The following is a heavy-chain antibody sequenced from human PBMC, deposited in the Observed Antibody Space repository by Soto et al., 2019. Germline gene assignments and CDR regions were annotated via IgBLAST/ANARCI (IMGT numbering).Heavy chain of an antibody. CDR3: VRHGGVATFDF. V-gene: IGHV4-59*08. J-gene: IGHJ4*02. CDR1: GGSLSGYY. CDR2: IYYTGNT. D-gene: IGHD3-16*01. Sequence: QVQLQESGPGLVRPSETLSLTCTASGGSLSGYYWSWIRQAPGKGLEWMGYIYYTGNTNYRPSLKSRLTISLDTSREQFSLRLKSMTVADTGVYFCVRHGGVATFDFWGQGNLVIVSS.